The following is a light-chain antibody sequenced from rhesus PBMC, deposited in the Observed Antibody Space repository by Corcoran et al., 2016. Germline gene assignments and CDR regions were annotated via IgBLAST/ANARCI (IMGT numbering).Light chain of an antibody. CDR1: QSVSSS. J-gene: IGKJ2*01. V-gene: IGKV3-42*03. Sequence: EIVMTQSPATLSLSPGERATLSCRASQSVSSSLAWYQQKPGQATMLLIYVASSRATGIPDRFGGRGSGTEFTLTISSMGPEDFAVYYYQQYSNWTQYSFGQGTKVEIK. CDR2: VAS. CDR3: QQYSNWTQYS.